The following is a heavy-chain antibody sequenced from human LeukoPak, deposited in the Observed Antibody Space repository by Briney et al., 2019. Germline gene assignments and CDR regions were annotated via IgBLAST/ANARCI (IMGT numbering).Heavy chain of an antibody. J-gene: IGHJ4*02. D-gene: IGHD4-17*01. CDR3: ARNPRNGDYSPTGNY. CDR1: GFTFSDYY. Sequence: GGSLRLSCAASGFTFSDYYMSWIRQAPGKGLEWVSSISSSSSYIYYADSVKGRFAISRDNAKNSLYLQMNSLRAEDTAVYYCARNPRNGDYSPTGNYWGQGTLVTVSS. V-gene: IGHV3-11*06. CDR2: ISSSSSYI.